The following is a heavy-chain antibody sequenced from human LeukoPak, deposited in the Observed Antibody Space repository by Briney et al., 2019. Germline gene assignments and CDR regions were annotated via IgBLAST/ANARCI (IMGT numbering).Heavy chain of an antibody. D-gene: IGHD5-18*01. V-gene: IGHV1-69*13. CDR3: ARDLVLATAMVGEFDY. CDR1: GGTFSSYA. Sequence: GASVKVSCKASGGTFSSYAIGWVRQAPGQGLEWMGGTIPIFGTANYAQKFQGRVTITADESTSTAYMELSSLRSEDTAVYYCARDLVLATAMVGEFDYWGQGTLVTVSS. J-gene: IGHJ4*02. CDR2: TIPIFGTA.